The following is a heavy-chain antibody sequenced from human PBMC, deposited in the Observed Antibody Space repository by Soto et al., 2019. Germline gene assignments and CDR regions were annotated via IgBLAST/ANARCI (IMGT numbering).Heavy chain of an antibody. J-gene: IGHJ3*02. CDR3: AKVNCPRRAAAGTFAFDI. Sequence: GGSLRLSCAASGFTFSSYAMSWVRQAPGKGLEWVSAISGSGGSTYYADAVKGRFTIARDNFKNTLYLQMHSLRAEDTAVYDSAKVNCPRRAAAGTFAFDIWGQGTMVTVSS. V-gene: IGHV3-23*01. CDR1: GFTFSSYA. CDR2: ISGSGGST. D-gene: IGHD6-13*01.